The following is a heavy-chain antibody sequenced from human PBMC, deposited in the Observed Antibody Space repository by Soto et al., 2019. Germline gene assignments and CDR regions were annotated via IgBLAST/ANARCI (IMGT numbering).Heavy chain of an antibody. CDR3: ARGKRFRDYYYYYYMDV. CDR1: GFTFSSYA. Sequence: HPGGSLRLSCAASGFTFSSYAMHWVRQAPGKGLEWVAVISYDGSNKYYADSVKGRFTISRDNSKNTLYLQMNSLRAEDTAVYYCARGKRFRDYYYYYYMDVWGKGTTVTVSS. V-gene: IGHV3-30*04. CDR2: ISYDGSNK. D-gene: IGHD3-3*01. J-gene: IGHJ6*03.